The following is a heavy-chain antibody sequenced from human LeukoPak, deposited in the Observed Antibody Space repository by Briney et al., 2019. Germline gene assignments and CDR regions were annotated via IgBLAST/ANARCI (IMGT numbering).Heavy chain of an antibody. CDR2: IYYSGST. CDR3: ARVRSVDSSGWFDY. J-gene: IGHJ5*01. D-gene: IGHD6-19*01. Sequence: PSETLSLTCTVSGGSISSSSYVWGWIRQPPGKGLEWIGSIYYSGSTYYNPSLKSRVTISVDTSKNQFSLNLSSVTAADTAAYYCARVRSVDSSGWFDYWGQGTLVTVSS. CDR1: GGSISSSSYV. V-gene: IGHV4-39*01.